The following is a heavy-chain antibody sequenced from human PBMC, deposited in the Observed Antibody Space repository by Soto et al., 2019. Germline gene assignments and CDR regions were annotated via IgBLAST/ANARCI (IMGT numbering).Heavy chain of an antibody. D-gene: IGHD2-15*01. CDR2: IDTSGHST. CDR1: GFVFNSFS. Sequence: PGGSLPLTCEASGFVFNSFSMHWVRQVPGKGLVWVARIDTSGHSTNYAESVKSRFTISRDNAKNTVSLQMNSLRVEETGVYYCAKASLYFDLWTQGSQVTVSS. CDR3: AKASLYFDL. V-gene: IGHV3-74*01. J-gene: IGHJ4*02.